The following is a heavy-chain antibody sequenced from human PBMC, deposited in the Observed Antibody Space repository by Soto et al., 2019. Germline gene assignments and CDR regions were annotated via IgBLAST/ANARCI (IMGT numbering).Heavy chain of an antibody. J-gene: IGHJ4*02. D-gene: IGHD1-7*01. V-gene: IGHV4-4*02. Sequence: SETLSLTCAVSGGSFTSNNWWTCVRQPPGQGLEGFREIYRTGSTNYNPSLNSRVTISLEKSENHFSLKVTSLTAADTAVYYCASRDPGTSFDYWGQGTLVTVSS. CDR3: ASRDPGTSFDY. CDR1: GGSFTSNNW. CDR2: IYRTGST.